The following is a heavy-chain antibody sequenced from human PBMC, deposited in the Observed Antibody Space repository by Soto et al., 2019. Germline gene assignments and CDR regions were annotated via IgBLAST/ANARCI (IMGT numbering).Heavy chain of an antibody. CDR3: ARGRGYSGDDHYYYFDMDV. CDR1: GGTFNNYP. V-gene: IGHV1-69*13. Sequence: SVKVSCKASGGTFNNYPITWVRQAPGQGLEWMGGSIPIFGTANYAQRFQGRVTISVDESTSTAYMELSSLRSEDTAVYYCARGRGYSGDDHYYYFDMDVWGQGTTVTVSS. J-gene: IGHJ6*02. D-gene: IGHD5-12*01. CDR2: SIPIFGTA.